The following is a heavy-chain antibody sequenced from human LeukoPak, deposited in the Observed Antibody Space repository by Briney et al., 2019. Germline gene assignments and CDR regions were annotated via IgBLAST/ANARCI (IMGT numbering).Heavy chain of an antibody. Sequence: SETLSLTCAVSGYSISSDYYWGWIRQPPGKGLEWIGNIYHSGSTYYNPSLKSRVIISVDTSKNQFSLKLSSVTAADPAVYYCARDSRVYCSSPSCSIDYWGQGTLVTVSS. CDR1: GYSISSDYY. V-gene: IGHV4-38-2*02. D-gene: IGHD2-2*01. CDR2: IYHSGST. CDR3: ARDSRVYCSSPSCSIDY. J-gene: IGHJ4*02.